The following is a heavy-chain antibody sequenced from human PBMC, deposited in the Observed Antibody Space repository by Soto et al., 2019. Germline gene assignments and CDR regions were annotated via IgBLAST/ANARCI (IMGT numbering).Heavy chain of an antibody. D-gene: IGHD3-22*01. CDR3: AAEYRGYYDSSGYWSQDY. CDR1: GFTFTSSA. Sequence: ASVKVSCKTSGFTFTSSAVQWVRQARGQRLEWIGWIVVGSGNTNYAQKFQERVTITRDMSTSTAYMELSSLRSEDTAVYYCAAEYRGYYDSSGYWSQDYWGQGTLVT. V-gene: IGHV1-58*01. J-gene: IGHJ4*02. CDR2: IVVGSGNT.